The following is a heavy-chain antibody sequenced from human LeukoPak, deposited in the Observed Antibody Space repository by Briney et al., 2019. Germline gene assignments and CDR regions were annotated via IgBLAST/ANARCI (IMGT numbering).Heavy chain of an antibody. CDR2: MNPHSGKT. V-gene: IGHV1-8*01. CDR3: ARGRTQMAAVLGH. Sequence: GASVQVSCKASGYNVIAFDIHWVRQATGQGLEWMGWMNPHSGKTAYAQKFQGRVTMTRDISINTAYMELSGLRSEDTAVYYCARGRTQMAAVLGHWGQGSLVTASS. CDR1: GYNVIAFD. D-gene: IGHD5-24*01. J-gene: IGHJ5*02.